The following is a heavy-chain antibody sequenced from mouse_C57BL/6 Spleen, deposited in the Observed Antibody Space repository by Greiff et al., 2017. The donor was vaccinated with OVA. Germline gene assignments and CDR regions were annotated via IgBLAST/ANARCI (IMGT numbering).Heavy chain of an antibody. Sequence: QVHVKQSGAELARPGASVKLSCKASGYTFTSYGISWVKQRTGQGLEWIGEIYPRSGNTYYNEKFKGKATLTADKSSSTAYMEIRSLTSEDSAVYFCARWSDYYGSSYWYFDVWGTGTTVTVSS. CDR2: IYPRSGNT. V-gene: IGHV1-81*01. CDR3: ARWSDYYGSSYWYFDV. CDR1: GYTFTSYG. J-gene: IGHJ1*03. D-gene: IGHD1-1*01.